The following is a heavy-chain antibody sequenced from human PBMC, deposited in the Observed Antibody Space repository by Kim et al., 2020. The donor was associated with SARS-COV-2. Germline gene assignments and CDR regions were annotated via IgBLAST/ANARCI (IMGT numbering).Heavy chain of an antibody. V-gene: IGHV3-21*01. Sequence: GGSLRLSCAASGFTFSSYSMNWVRQAPGKGLEWVSSISSSSSYIYYADSVKGRFTISRDNAKNSLYLQMNSLRAEDTAVYYCARTGALYGDYDDRVGLGYYYYGMDVWGQGTTVTVSS. CDR1: GFTFSSYS. D-gene: IGHD4-17*01. J-gene: IGHJ6*02. CDR3: ARTGALYGDYDDRVGLGYYYYGMDV. CDR2: ISSSSSYI.